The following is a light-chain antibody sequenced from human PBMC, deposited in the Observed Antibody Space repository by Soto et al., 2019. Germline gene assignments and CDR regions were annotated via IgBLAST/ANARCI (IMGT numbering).Light chain of an antibody. CDR2: GAS. CDR3: QPDNNWPPDRT. V-gene: IGKV3-15*01. Sequence: EIVMTQSPATLSVSPGDRATISCRASQSVGSNLAWYQQKPGKAPRLLIYGASTSATGIPARFSGSGSGTEFTFTISSLQADDFAIYFCQPDNNWPPDRTFGQGTKVEIK. CDR1: QSVGSN. J-gene: IGKJ1*01.